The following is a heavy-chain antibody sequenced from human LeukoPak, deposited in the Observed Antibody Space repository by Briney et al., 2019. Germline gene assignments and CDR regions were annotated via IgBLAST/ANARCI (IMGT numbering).Heavy chain of an antibody. CDR1: GGSFSGYY. V-gene: IGHV4-34*01. CDR3: ARESYYDSSGYSHDAFDI. CDR2: INHSGST. D-gene: IGHD3-22*01. J-gene: IGHJ3*02. Sequence: SETLSLTCAVYGGSFSGYYWTWMRQPPGKGLEWIGEINHSGSTNYNPSLKSRVTMSVDTSKNQFSLKLNSVTAADTAVYYCARESYYDSSGYSHDAFDIWGQGTMVTVSS.